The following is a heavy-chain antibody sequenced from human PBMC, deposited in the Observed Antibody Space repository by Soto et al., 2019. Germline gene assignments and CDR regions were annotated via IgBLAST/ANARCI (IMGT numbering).Heavy chain of an antibody. CDR3: ARGMWYYYDSSGYHDEPNAFDI. V-gene: IGHV4-34*01. J-gene: IGHJ3*02. D-gene: IGHD3-22*01. CDR1: GGSFSGYY. CDR2: INHSGST. Sequence: SETLSLTCAVYGGSFSGYYWSWIRQPPGKGLEWIGEINHSGSTNYNPSLKSRVTISVDTSENQFSLKLSSVTAADTAVYYCARGMWYYYDSSGYHDEPNAFDIWGQGTMVTVSS.